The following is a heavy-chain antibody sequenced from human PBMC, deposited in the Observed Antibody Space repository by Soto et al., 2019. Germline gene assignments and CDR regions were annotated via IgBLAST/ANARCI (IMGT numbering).Heavy chain of an antibody. V-gene: IGHV3-74*01. CDR2: INSGGGAT. CDR3: ARWFTYGNFDYFDY. CDR1: GFTFSSYW. Sequence: GGSLRLSCAASGFTFSSYWMHWFRQAPGKGLMWVSRINSGGGATTYADSVKGRFTISRDNAKNTLYLQMNGLRAEDTALYYCARWFTYGNFDYFDYWGQGTQVTVSS. J-gene: IGHJ4*02. D-gene: IGHD3-10*01.